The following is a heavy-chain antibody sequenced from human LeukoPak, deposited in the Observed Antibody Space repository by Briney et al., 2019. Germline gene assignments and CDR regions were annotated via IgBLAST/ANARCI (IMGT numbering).Heavy chain of an antibody. Sequence: GGSLRLSCAASGFTFSSYGMHWVRQAPGKGLEWVAFIQSDGSDQYYADSVKGRLSISRDNAKNSLYMQVNSLRAEDTAVYYCARGGYSSSWYHDSWGQGTLVTVSS. V-gene: IGHV3-30*02. D-gene: IGHD6-13*01. J-gene: IGHJ4*02. CDR2: IQSDGSDQ. CDR1: GFTFSSYG. CDR3: ARGGYSSSWYHDS.